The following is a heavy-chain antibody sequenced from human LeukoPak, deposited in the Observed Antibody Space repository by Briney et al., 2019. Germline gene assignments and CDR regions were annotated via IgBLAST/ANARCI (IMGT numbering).Heavy chain of an antibody. J-gene: IGHJ4*02. Sequence: GGSLRLSCSASGFTFSTSAMHWVRQAPGKGLEYVSVISDNGGSTYYADSVKDRFTISRDNSKNTLYLQMSSLRTEDTAVYYCVKDYYGFDYWGQGTLVTVSS. D-gene: IGHD3-10*01. CDR1: GFTFSTSA. V-gene: IGHV3-64D*09. CDR2: ISDNGGST. CDR3: VKDYYGFDY.